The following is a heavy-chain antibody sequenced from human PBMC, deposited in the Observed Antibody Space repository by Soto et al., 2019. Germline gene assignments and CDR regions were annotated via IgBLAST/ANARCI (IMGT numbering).Heavy chain of an antibody. V-gene: IGHV3-30*18. Sequence: GGSLRLSCAASGFTFSSYGMHWVRQAPGKGLEWVAVISYDGSNKYYADSVKGRFTISRDNSKNTLYLQMNSLRAEDTAVYYCAKVSILTGPTAVAGGETYYYYGMDVWGQGTTVTVSS. CDR3: AKVSILTGPTAVAGGETYYYYGMDV. D-gene: IGHD3-9*01. J-gene: IGHJ6*02. CDR2: ISYDGSNK. CDR1: GFTFSSYG.